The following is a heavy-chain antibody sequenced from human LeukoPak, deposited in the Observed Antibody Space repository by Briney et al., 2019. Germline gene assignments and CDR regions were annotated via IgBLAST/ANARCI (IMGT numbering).Heavy chain of an antibody. D-gene: IGHD6-13*01. CDR2: ISAYNGNA. V-gene: IGHV1-18*01. CDR1: GYTLTSYG. Sequence: ASVKVSCKASGYTLTSYGISWVRQAPGQGLEWMGWISAYNGNANYAQKLQGRVTMTTDTSTSTAYMELRSLRSDDTAVYYCARGNSSSWYRVAPIDYWGQGTLVTVSS. J-gene: IGHJ4*02. CDR3: ARGNSSSWYRVAPIDY.